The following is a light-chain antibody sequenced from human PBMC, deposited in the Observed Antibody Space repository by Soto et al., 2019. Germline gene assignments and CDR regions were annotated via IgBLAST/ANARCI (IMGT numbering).Light chain of an antibody. J-gene: IGLJ1*01. CDR1: SSDVGGYNY. V-gene: IGLV2-14*03. CDR2: DVS. CDR3: SSYTSSSTPWV. Sequence: QSALTQPTSVSGSPGQSITISCTGTSSDVGGYNYVSWYQHHPGKAPKLMICDVSDRPSGVSNRFSGSKSGNTASLTISGLQDEDEADYYCSSYTSSSTPWVFGTGTKVTVL.